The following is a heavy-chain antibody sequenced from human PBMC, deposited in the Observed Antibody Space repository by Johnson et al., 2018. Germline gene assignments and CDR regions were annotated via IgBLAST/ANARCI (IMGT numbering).Heavy chain of an antibody. J-gene: IGHJ3*02. D-gene: IGHD2-21*01. Sequence: QVQLQESGPGQVKSSETLSVTCSVSGGSMSNYCWNWIRQPPGRGPEWIGCILDTGTTKYNPSLRSRVTVSGDMFKNHFSLRLTSVTGADTAVYYCARARSFVDCYHGGTFDIWGKGTMVTVSS. CDR1: GGSMSNYC. CDR3: ARARSFVDCYHGGTFDI. V-gene: IGHV4-59*01. CDR2: ILDTGTT.